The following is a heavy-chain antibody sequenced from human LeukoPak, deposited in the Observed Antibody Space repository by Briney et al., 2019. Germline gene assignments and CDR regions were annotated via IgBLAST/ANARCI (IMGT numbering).Heavy chain of an antibody. CDR2: IYTSGST. J-gene: IGHJ6*03. Sequence: SETLSLTCTVSGGSISSYYWSWIRQPAGKGLEWIGRIYTSGSTNYNPSLKSRVTMSVDTSKNQFSLKLSSVTAADTAVYYCARDFDVVVPAAIGYYYYYYMDVWGKGTTVTVSS. D-gene: IGHD2-2*02. V-gene: IGHV4-4*07. CDR1: GGSISSYY. CDR3: ARDFDVVVPAAIGYYYYYYMDV.